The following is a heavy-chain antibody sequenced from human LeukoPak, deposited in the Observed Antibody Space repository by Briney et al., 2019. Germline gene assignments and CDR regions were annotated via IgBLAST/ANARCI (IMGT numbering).Heavy chain of an antibody. V-gene: IGHV4-34*01. D-gene: IGHD3-22*01. CDR2: INHSGST. CDR3: ARTSIYYDSSGYRS. Sequence: PSETLSLTCAVYGGSFSGYYWSWIRQPPGKGLEWIGEINHSGSTNYNPSLKSRVTKSVDTSKNQFSLKLSSVTAADTAVYYCARTSIYYDSSGYRSWGQGTLVTVSS. J-gene: IGHJ5*02. CDR1: GGSFSGYY.